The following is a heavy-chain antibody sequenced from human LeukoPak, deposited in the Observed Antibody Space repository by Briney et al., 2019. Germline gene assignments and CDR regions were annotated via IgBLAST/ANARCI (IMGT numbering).Heavy chain of an antibody. Sequence: PGGSLRLSCAASGFTLGGNAMSWVRQAPGRGLEWVSGVGGDDRTHYADSVRGRFTISRDNSMNTVSLDMNRLRVEDTAVYYCAKDLSWWAAADHWGQGALVTVAS. J-gene: IGHJ1*01. CDR3: AKDLSWWAAADH. D-gene: IGHD2-15*01. V-gene: IGHV3-23*01. CDR2: VGGDDRT. CDR1: GFTLGGNA.